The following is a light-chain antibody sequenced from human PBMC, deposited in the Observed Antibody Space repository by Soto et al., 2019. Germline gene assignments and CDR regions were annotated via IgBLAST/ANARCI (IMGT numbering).Light chain of an antibody. J-gene: IGKJ4*01. CDR1: QSVSSY. CDR2: DAS. CDR3: QQRSNWPLT. V-gene: IGKV3-11*01. Sequence: EIVLTQSPGTLSLSPGERATLSCRASQSVSSYLAWYQHKPGLAPRLLIYDASNRATGIPARFSGSGSETDFTLTISSLEPEDFAVYYCQQRSNWPLTFGGGTKVEI.